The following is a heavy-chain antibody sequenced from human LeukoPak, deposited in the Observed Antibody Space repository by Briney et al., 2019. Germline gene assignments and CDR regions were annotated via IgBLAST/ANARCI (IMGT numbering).Heavy chain of an antibody. V-gene: IGHV3-72*01. CDR1: GFTLSDHY. Sequence: GGSLRLSCVASGFTLSDHYMDWVRQAPGKGLEWISRTKNRANSHITQYAASVNGRFIASRDDSKNSLFLQMNNLKAEDTAVYYCARDTDTALDVWGQGTTVTVSS. CDR2: TKNRANSHIT. J-gene: IGHJ6*02. CDR3: ARDTDTALDV.